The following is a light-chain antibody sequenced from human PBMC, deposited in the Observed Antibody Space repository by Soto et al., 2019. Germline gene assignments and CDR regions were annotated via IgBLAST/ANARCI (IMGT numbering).Light chain of an antibody. Sequence: DIHITQSPSSLAAFVGDRVTITCRTSQTVSTYLSWCQQKPGEAPKLLIYAASTLQSGVPSRFSGSGSGTEFTLTINNLQPDDFATYYCQQYDGYSRTFGQGTKVEIK. J-gene: IGKJ1*01. CDR3: QQYDGYSRT. V-gene: IGKV1-5*01. CDR2: AAS. CDR1: QTVSTY.